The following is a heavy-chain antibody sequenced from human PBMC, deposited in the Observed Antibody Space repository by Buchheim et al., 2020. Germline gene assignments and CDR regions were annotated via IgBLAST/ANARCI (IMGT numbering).Heavy chain of an antibody. CDR1: GFIFSDFG. D-gene: IGHD3-16*01. CDR2: ISYDGRNV. Sequence: QVQVVESGGGVVQPGRSLRLSCEASGFIFSDFGMHWVRQAPGKGLQWVAVISYDGRNVHYADSVKGRFTISRENSKSTLFLQMNSLRPEDTAVYYCATNQGDVTAAWGQGTL. J-gene: IGHJ5*02. V-gene: IGHV3-30*03. CDR3: ATNQGDVTAA.